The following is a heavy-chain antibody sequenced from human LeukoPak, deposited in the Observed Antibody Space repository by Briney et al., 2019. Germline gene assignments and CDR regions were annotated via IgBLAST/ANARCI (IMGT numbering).Heavy chain of an antibody. V-gene: IGHV4-39*01. Sequence: SETLSLTCTVSGGSISSSSYYWGWIRQPPGKGLEWIGSIYYSGSTYYNPSLKSRVTISADTSKNQFSLKLSSVTAADTAVYYCARQRRRQITMIVVVNKGGAFDIWGQGTTVTISS. CDR2: IYYSGST. CDR1: GGSISSSSYY. J-gene: IGHJ3*02. D-gene: IGHD3-22*01. CDR3: ARQRRRQITMIVVVNKGGAFDI.